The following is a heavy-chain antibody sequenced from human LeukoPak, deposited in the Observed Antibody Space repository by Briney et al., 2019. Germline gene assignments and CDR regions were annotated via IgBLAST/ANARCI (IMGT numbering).Heavy chain of an antibody. V-gene: IGHV3-23*01. CDR2: ISGSGGST. CDR1: GFTFSNYA. Sequence: PGGSLRLSCAASGFTFSNYAMSWVRQAPGKGLEWVSGISGSGGSTYDADSVKGRFTISRDNSKNTLYLQMSSLRAEDTAIYYCAKSRAAATLDYWGEGTLVTVSS. CDR3: AKSRAAATLDY. J-gene: IGHJ4*02. D-gene: IGHD6-13*01.